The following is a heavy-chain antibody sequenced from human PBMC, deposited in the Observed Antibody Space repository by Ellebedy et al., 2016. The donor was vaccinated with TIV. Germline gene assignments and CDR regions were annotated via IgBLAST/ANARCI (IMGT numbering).Heavy chain of an antibody. CDR3: TRLRWYSSHYYFED. D-gene: IGHD4-23*01. J-gene: IGHJ4*02. CDR1: GAPSGNYF. V-gene: IGHV4-34*01. Sequence: SETLSLXXAVSGAPSGNYFWNWIRQPPGKGLEWIGEVTHTGDTNYNPSLKSRVTISGDTSKNQFSLKLTSVTAADTAVYYCTRLRWYSSHYYFEDWGPGTLVNVSS. CDR2: VTHTGDT.